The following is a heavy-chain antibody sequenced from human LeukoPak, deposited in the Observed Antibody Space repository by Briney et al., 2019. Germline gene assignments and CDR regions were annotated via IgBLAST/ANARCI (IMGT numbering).Heavy chain of an antibody. CDR3: TTDGLFLGVYDFWSGLVSDV. CDR1: GFTFSNAW. D-gene: IGHD3-3*01. J-gene: IGHJ6*04. Sequence: GGSLRLSCAASGFTFSNAWMSWVRQAPGKGLEWVGRIKSKTDGGTTDYAAPVKGRFTISRDDSKNTLYLQMNSLKTEDTAVYYCTTDGLFLGVYDFWSGLVSDVWGKGTTVTVSS. V-gene: IGHV3-15*01. CDR2: IKSKTDGGTT.